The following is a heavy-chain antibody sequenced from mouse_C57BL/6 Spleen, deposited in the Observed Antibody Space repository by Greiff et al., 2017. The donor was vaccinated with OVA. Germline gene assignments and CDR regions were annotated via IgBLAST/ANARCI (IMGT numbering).Heavy chain of an antibody. CDR2: ISSGSSTI. J-gene: IGHJ2*01. Sequence: EVQLVESGGGLVKPGGSLKLSCAASGFTFSDYGMHWVRQAPEQGLEWVAYISSGSSTIYYADTVKGRFTFSRDNTKNTMYLQLTSLRSEDTAMYYCARRNGYYLFDYWGQGTTLTVSS. CDR1: GFTFSDYG. CDR3: ARRNGYYLFDY. V-gene: IGHV5-17*01. D-gene: IGHD2-3*01.